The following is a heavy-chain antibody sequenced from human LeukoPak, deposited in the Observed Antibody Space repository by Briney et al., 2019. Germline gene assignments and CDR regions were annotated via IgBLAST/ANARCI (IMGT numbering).Heavy chain of an antibody. CDR2: IGTAGDT. J-gene: IGHJ3*02. D-gene: IGHD3-10*01. CDR3: ARGLYYYGSRHDAFDI. V-gene: IGHV3-13*01. Sequence: GGSLRLSCAASGFTFSSYDMHWVRQATGKGLEWVSAIGTAGDTYYPGSVKGRFTISRENAKNSLYLQMNSLRAGDTAVYYCARGLYYYGSRHDAFDIWGQGTMVTVSS. CDR1: GFTFSSYD.